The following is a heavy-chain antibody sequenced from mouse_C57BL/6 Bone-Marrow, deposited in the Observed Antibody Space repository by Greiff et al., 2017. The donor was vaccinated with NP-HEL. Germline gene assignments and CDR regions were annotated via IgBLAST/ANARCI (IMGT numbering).Heavy chain of an antibody. J-gene: IGHJ2*01. D-gene: IGHD1-1*01. CDR1: GYSFTGYF. V-gene: IGHV1-20*01. CDR2: INPYNGDT. Sequence: EVKLMESGPELVKPGDSVKISCKASGYSFTGYFMNWVMQSHGKSLEWIGRINPYNGDTFYNQKFKGKATLTVDKSSSTAHMELRSLTSEDSAVYYCARVGGLRYYFDYWGQGTTLTVSS. CDR3: ARVGGLRYYFDY.